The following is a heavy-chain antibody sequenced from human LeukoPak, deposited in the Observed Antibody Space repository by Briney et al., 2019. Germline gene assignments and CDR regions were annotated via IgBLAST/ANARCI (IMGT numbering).Heavy chain of an antibody. CDR1: GFTFSDYA. V-gene: IGHV3-33*03. CDR3: AKDNMDTSSCLDY. Sequence: GRSLRLSCAASGFTFSDYAMHWVRQAPGKGLEWVAVIWFDGSETYYADSVMGRFTISRDKSKSTLFLQMNSLRADDTAVYYCAKDNMDTSSCLDYWGQGTLVTVSS. CDR2: IWFDGSET. J-gene: IGHJ4*02. D-gene: IGHD5-18*01.